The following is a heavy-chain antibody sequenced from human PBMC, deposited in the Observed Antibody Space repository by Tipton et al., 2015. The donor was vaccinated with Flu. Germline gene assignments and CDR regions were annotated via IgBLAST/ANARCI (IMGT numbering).Heavy chain of an antibody. CDR2: NYNGWRV. CDR1: GGSVDSTTYY. V-gene: IGHV4-39*06. J-gene: IGHJ3*01. Sequence: TLSLTCSVSGGSVDSTTYYCGWIRQPPGKGLEWIGSNYNGWRVYYNPSLKSRVTISMDTSSNHFAMKLSSVTAADSAVYYCVRDVTWDEDLEAFDLWGQGTMVTVSA. D-gene: IGHD1-26*01. CDR3: VRDVTWDEDLEAFDL.